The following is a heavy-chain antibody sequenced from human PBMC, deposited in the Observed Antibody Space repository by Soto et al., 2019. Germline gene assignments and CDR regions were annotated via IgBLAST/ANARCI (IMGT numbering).Heavy chain of an antibody. D-gene: IGHD1-20*01. CDR3: AREPRGEATDNWNYVDY. CDR2: INPNSGGT. J-gene: IGHJ4*02. Sequence: WVRQAPGQGLEWMGWINPNSGGTNYAQKFQGRVTMTRDTSISTAYMELSRLRSDDTAVYYCAREPRGEATDNWNYVDYWGQGTLVTVSS. V-gene: IGHV1-2*02.